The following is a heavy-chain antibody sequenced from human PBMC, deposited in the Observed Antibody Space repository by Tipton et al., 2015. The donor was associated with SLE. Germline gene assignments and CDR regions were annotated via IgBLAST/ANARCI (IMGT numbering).Heavy chain of an antibody. D-gene: IGHD3-10*01. CDR2: IHHRGTT. CDR3: AGGFYYGSGTFSDFEY. V-gene: IGHV4-4*02. J-gene: IGHJ4*02. Sequence: TLSLTCTVSGGSISSNTWWNWVRQPPGMGLEWIGEIHHRGTTSYNPSLKSRVTISVDKSKSQFSLKLSSVTAADTAVYYCAGGFYYGSGTFSDFEYWGQGTLATVSS. CDR1: GGSISSNTW.